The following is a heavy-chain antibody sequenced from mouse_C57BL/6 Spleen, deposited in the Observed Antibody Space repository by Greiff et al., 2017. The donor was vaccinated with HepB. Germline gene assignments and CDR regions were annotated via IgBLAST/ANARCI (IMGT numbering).Heavy chain of an antibody. J-gene: IGHJ4*01. V-gene: IGHV2-2*01. CDR2: IWSGGST. CDR3: GREVRSYAMDY. Sequence: QVQLQQSGPGLVQPSQSLSITCTVSGFSLTSYGVHWVRQSPGKGLEWLGVIWSGGSTDYNAAFISRLSLSKDKSKSQVFVKMNSLQADDTARYYCGREVRSYAMDYWGQGTSVSVSS. CDR1: GFSLTSYG.